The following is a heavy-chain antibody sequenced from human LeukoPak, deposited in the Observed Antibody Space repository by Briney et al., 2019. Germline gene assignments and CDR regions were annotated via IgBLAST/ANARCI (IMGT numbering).Heavy chain of an antibody. Sequence: SETLSLTCTVSGASISSSSYYWSWIRQPPGKGLEWIGYIYYSGSTNYNPSLKSRVTISVDTSKNQFSLKLRSVTAADTAVYYCARVTGYMIEDYFDYWGQGTLVTVSS. CDR3: ARVTGYMIEDYFDY. CDR2: IYYSGST. V-gene: IGHV4-61*01. CDR1: GASISSSSYY. J-gene: IGHJ4*02. D-gene: IGHD3-22*01.